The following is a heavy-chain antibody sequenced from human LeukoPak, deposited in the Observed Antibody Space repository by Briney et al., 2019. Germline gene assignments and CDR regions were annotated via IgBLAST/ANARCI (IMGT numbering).Heavy chain of an antibody. CDR1: GGSVSSSSYY. D-gene: IGHD2-21*02. Sequence: SETLSLTCTVSGGSVSSSSYYWGWIRQPLGKGLEWIGTIYYTGSTYYNPSLKSRVTIAVDMSKNQFSLKLSSVTAADTAVYYCASQAYCGGDCYNDYWGQGILVTVSS. CDR3: ASQAYCGGDCYNDY. CDR2: IYYTGST. J-gene: IGHJ4*02. V-gene: IGHV4-39*01.